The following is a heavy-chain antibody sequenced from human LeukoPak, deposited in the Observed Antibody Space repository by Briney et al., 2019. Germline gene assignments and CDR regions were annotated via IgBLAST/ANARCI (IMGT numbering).Heavy chain of an antibody. CDR1: GYTFTSYA. D-gene: IGHD3-22*01. CDR3: ARSHFTYYYDSSGYYALGY. V-gene: IGHV7-4-1*02. CDR2: INTNTGNP. J-gene: IGHJ4*02. Sequence: ASVKVSCKASGYTFTSYAMNWVRQAPGQGLEWMGWINTNTGNPTYAQGFTGRFVFSLDTSVSTAYLQISSLKAEDTAVYYCARSHFTYYYDSSGYYALGYWGQGTLVTVSS.